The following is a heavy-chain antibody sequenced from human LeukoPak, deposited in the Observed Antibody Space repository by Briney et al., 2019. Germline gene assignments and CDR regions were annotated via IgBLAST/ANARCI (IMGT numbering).Heavy chain of an antibody. CDR3: ARDLTIFGVVTDY. V-gene: IGHV1-2*02. D-gene: IGHD3-3*01. Sequence: RGASVKVSCKASGYTFTGYYMHWVRQAPGQGLEWMGWINPNSGGTNYAQKFQGRVTMTRDTSISTAYMELSRLRSDDTAVYYCARDLTIFGVVTDYWGQGTLVTVSS. J-gene: IGHJ4*02. CDR1: GYTFTGYY. CDR2: INPNSGGT.